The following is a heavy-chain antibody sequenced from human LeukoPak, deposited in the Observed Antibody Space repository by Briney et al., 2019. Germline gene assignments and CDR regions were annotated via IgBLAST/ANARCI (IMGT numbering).Heavy chain of an antibody. CDR1: GGSISSGGYY. Sequence: PSQTLSLTCTVSGGSISSGGYYWSWIRQPPGKGLEWIGYIYHSGSTYYNPSLKSRVTISVDRSKNQFSLKLSSVTAADTAVYYCAREGEHVEATSDYWGQGTLVTVSS. V-gene: IGHV4-30-2*01. J-gene: IGHJ4*02. CDR2: IYHSGST. D-gene: IGHD1-26*01. CDR3: AREGEHVEATSDY.